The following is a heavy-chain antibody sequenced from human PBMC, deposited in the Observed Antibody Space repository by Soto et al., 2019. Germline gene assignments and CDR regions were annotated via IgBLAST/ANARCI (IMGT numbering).Heavy chain of an antibody. D-gene: IGHD3-3*01. V-gene: IGHV1-18*04. J-gene: IGHJ4*02. CDR3: ARDRELRFLEWLTSLVDY. CDR1: GYTFTSYG. CDR2: ISAYNGNT. Sequence: ASVKVSCKASGYTFTSYGISWVRQAPGQGLEWMGWISAYNGNTNYAQKLQGRVTMTTDTSTSTAYMELRSLRSDDTAVYYCARDRELRFLEWLTSLVDYWGQGTLVTVSS.